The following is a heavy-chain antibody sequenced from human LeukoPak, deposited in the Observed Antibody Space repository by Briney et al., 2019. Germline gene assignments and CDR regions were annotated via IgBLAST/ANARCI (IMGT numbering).Heavy chain of an antibody. V-gene: IGHV4-34*01. D-gene: IGHD3-3*01. Sequence: SSETLSLTCAVYGGSFSGYYWSWIRQPPGKGLEWIGEINHSGSTNYNPSLKSRVTISVDTSKNRFSLKLSSVTAADTAVYYCARMSGLNWFDPWGQGTLVTVSS. CDR3: ARMSGLNWFDP. CDR2: INHSGST. CDR1: GGSFSGYY. J-gene: IGHJ5*02.